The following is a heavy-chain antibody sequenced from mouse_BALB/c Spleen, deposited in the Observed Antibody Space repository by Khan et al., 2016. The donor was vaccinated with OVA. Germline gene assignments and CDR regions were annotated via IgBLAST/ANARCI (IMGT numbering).Heavy chain of an antibody. Sequence: EVELVESGGGLVQPGGSRKLSCAASGFTFSNFGMHWVRQAPEKGLEWVAYISSGPNTIYYEDSVKGRFTISRDNPENTLFLQMTSLMSEDTAIYYCTRRHNTYAWFAYWGQGTLVTVSA. CDR3: TRRHNTYAWFAY. D-gene: IGHD1-1*01. CDR1: GFTFSNFG. CDR2: ISSGPNTI. V-gene: IGHV5-17*02. J-gene: IGHJ3*01.